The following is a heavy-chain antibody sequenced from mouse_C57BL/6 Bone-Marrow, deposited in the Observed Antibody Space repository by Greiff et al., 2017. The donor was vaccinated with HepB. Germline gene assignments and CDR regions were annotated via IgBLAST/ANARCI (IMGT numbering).Heavy chain of an antibody. Sequence: QVHVKQPGAELVMPGASVKLSCKASGYTFTSYWMHWVKQRPGQGLEWIGEIDPSDSYTNYNQKFKGKFTLTVDKSSSTAYMQLSSLTSEDSAVYYCARSTGYDGSYYFDYWGQGTTLTVSS. CDR2: IDPSDSYT. CDR3: ARSTGYDGSYYFDY. V-gene: IGHV1-69*01. D-gene: IGHD2-2*01. CDR1: GYTFTSYW. J-gene: IGHJ2*01.